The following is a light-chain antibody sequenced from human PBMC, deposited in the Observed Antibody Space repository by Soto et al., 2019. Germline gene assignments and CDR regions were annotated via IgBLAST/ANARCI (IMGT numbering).Light chain of an antibody. J-gene: IGKJ4*01. CDR1: ENINNY. CDR3: QQRRNWPLT. CDR2: DAS. V-gene: IGKV3-11*01. Sequence: EIALTQSPATLSLSPGERATLSCRASENINNYLAWYQQRPGQAPRLLIYDASNRATGIPARFSGTGSGTDFTLTISSLEPEDFAAYYCQQRRNWPLTFGGGTKVEIK.